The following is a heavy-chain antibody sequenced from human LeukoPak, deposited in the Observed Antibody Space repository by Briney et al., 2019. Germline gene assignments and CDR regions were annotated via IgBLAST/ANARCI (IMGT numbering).Heavy chain of an antibody. Sequence: SVKVSCKASGGTFSSYAISWVRQAPGQGLEWMGGIIPIFGTANYAQKFQGRVTITTDESTSTAYMELSSLRSEDTAVYYCAREGYYGSGTPLEYWGQGTLVTVSS. CDR1: GGTFSSYA. CDR2: IIPIFGTA. J-gene: IGHJ4*02. D-gene: IGHD3-10*01. V-gene: IGHV1-69*05. CDR3: AREGYYGSGTPLEY.